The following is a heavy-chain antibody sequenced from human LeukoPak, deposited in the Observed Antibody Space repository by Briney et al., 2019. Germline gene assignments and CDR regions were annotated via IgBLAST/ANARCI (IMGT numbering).Heavy chain of an antibody. J-gene: IGHJ4*02. Sequence: GESLKISCQGSGYNFRSYWIGWVRQMPGKGLEWMGIIYPGDSDTRYSPSFQGQVTISADKSISTAYLQWSSLKASDTAMYYCARRMVRGVISPYYFDYWGQGTLVTVSS. D-gene: IGHD3-10*01. CDR3: ARRMVRGVISPYYFDY. CDR2: IYPGDSDT. CDR1: GYNFRSYW. V-gene: IGHV5-51*01.